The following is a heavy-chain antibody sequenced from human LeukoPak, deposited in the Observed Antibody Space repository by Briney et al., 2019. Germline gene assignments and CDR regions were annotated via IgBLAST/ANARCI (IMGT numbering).Heavy chain of an antibody. V-gene: IGHV3-48*01. CDR1: GFTFSSYS. Sequence: GGSLRLSCAVSGFTFSSYSMNWVRHHPGRELEWVSHITASGTATIYADSVKGRFTISRDNAKNSLYLQMNSLRAEDTAVYYCASSGSYRFDYWGQGTLVTVSS. CDR2: ITASGTAT. J-gene: IGHJ4*02. CDR3: ASSGSYRFDY. D-gene: IGHD1-26*01.